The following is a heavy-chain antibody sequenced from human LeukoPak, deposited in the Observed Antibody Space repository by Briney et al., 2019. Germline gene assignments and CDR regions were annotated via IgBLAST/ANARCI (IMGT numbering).Heavy chain of an antibody. Sequence: ASVKVSCKASGYTFTSYYIHWVRQAPGQGLEWMGWISAYNGNTNYAQKLQGRVTMTTDTSTSTAYMELRSLRSDDTAVYYCARSITIFGVVNDGMDVWGQGTTVTVSS. J-gene: IGHJ6*02. CDR2: ISAYNGNT. CDR1: GYTFTSYY. V-gene: IGHV1-18*04. CDR3: ARSITIFGVVNDGMDV. D-gene: IGHD3-3*01.